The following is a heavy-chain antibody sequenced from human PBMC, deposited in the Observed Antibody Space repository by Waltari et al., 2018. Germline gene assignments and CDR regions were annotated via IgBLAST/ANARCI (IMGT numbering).Heavy chain of an antibody. Sequence: QVQLVQSGAEVKKPGASVKVSCKASGYTVASYDINWVRQATGQGLEWMGRMDPNSGSTGDAQKFEGRVTMTRSTTISTAYMELTSLRSEDTAVYYCARARADWGQGTLVTVSS. CDR1: GYTVASYD. CDR3: ARARAD. J-gene: IGHJ4*02. V-gene: IGHV1-8*01. CDR2: MDPNSGST.